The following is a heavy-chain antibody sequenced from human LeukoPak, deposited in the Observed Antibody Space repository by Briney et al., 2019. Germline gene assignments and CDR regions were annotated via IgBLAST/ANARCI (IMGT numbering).Heavy chain of an antibody. Sequence: GGSLRLSCAASGFTFSSYAMRWVRQAPGKGLEWVSAISCSGGSTYYADSVKGRFTISRDNSKNTLYLQMTSLRAEDTAVYYCARMYSGSYFSEYFDYWGQGTLVTVSS. CDR3: ARMYSGSYFSEYFDY. J-gene: IGHJ4*02. CDR1: GFTFSSYA. D-gene: IGHD1-26*01. CDR2: ISCSGGST. V-gene: IGHV3-23*01.